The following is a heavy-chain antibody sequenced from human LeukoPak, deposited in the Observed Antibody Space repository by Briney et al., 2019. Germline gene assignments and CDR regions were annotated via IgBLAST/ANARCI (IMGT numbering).Heavy chain of an antibody. CDR2: ISSSSSYI. Sequence: GGSLRLSCAASGFTFSSYSMNWVRQAPGKGLEWVSSISSSSSYIYYADSVKGRFTISRDNAKNSLYLQMNSLRAEDTAVYYCARNYGSGSYHFDYWGQGTLVTVSS. J-gene: IGHJ4*02. CDR1: GFTFSSYS. V-gene: IGHV3-21*01. D-gene: IGHD3-10*01. CDR3: ARNYGSGSYHFDY.